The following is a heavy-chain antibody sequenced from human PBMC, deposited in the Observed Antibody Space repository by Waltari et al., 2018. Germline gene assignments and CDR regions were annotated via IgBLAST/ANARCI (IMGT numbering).Heavy chain of an antibody. Sequence: QVQLVESGGGVVQPGTSLRLSCAASGFTFSSYAMHWVRQAPGKGLEWVAVISYDASNKNYADSVKGRFTISRDNFKNTLYLEMSGLRAEDTAVYFCAKDYSVTWFHFDYWGQGTLVTVSS. D-gene: IGHD6-13*01. CDR3: AKDYSVTWFHFDY. CDR2: ISYDASNK. J-gene: IGHJ4*02. CDR1: GFTFSSYA. V-gene: IGHV3-30*18.